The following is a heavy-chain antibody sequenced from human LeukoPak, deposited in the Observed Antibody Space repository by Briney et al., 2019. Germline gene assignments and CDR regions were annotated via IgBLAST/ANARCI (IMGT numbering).Heavy chain of an antibody. CDR3: AKDKQWLVPGNWFDP. J-gene: IGHJ5*02. CDR2: ISGSGGST. D-gene: IGHD6-19*01. V-gene: IGHV3-23*01. CDR1: GFTFSSYA. Sequence: GGSLRLSCAASGFTFSSYAMNWVRQAPGKGLEWCSAISGSGGSTYYADSVKGRFTISRDNSKNTLYLQINILRGEDTAKYYCAKDKQWLVPGNWFDPWGQGTLVTVSS.